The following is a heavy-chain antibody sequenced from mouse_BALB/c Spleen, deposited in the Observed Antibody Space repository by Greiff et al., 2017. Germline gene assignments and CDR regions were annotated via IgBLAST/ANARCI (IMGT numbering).Heavy chain of an antibody. CDR3: ARDYYGKRAMDY. CDR1: GFTFSSYA. V-gene: IGHV5-9-4*01. D-gene: IGHD1-2*01. Sequence: DVKLVESGGGLVKPGGSLKLSCAASGFTFSSYAMSWVRQSPEKRLEWVAEISSGGSYTYYPDTVTGRFTISRDNAKNTLYLEMSSLRSEDTAMYYCARDYYGKRAMDYWGQGTSVTVSS. CDR2: ISSGGSYT. J-gene: IGHJ4*01.